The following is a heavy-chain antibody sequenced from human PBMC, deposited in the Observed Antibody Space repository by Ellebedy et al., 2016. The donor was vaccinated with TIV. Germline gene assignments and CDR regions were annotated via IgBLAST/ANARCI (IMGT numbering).Heavy chain of an antibody. D-gene: IGHD3-10*01. CDR3: ARGGLLYGSGSYWFDY. CDR2: INHSGST. J-gene: IGHJ4*02. CDR1: GGSFSGYY. Sequence: SETLSLXXAVYGGSFSGYYWSWIRQPPGKGLEWIGEINHSGSTNYNPPLKSRVTISIDTSKNQFSLKLSSVTAADTAVYYCARGGLLYGSGSYWFDYWGQGTLVTVSS. V-gene: IGHV4-34*01.